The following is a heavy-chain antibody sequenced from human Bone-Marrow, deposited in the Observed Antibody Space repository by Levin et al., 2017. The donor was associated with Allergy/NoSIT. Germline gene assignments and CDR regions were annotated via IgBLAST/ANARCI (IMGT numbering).Heavy chain of an antibody. D-gene: IGHD3-16*01. J-gene: IGHJ2*01. CDR3: AKWVRGSDGGWFFVF. CDR2: LSGRGETT. CDR1: GFTFSSYA. V-gene: IGHV3-23*01. Sequence: LSLTCAASGFTFSSYAMTWVRQAPGKGLEWISGLSGRGETTYYADSVKGRFTISRDNDKNTLFLQMNSLRTEDTALFYCAKWVRGSDGGWFFVFWGRGTLVTVSS.